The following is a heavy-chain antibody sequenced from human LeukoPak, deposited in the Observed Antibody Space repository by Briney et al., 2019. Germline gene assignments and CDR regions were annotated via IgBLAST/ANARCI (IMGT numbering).Heavy chain of an antibody. V-gene: IGHV4-4*02. CDR3: ASGAAHIYSSPEYFLH. D-gene: IGHD6-13*01. CDR1: RGSISSNTW. Sequence: PSGTLSLTCAVSRGSISSNTWWSWVRQPPGKGLEWIGEIYRSGSTHYNPSLKSRVTISVDKTKNQFSLKLTSVTAADTAVYYCASGAAHIYSSPEYFLHWGQGTLVTVSS. J-gene: IGHJ1*01. CDR2: IYRSGST.